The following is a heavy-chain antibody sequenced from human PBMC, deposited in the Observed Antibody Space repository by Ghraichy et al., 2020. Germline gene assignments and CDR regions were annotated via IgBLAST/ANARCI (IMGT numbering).Heavy chain of an antibody. Sequence: LSLTCAASGFTVSSNYMSWVRQAPGKGLEWVSVIYSGGSTYYADSVKGRFTISRDNSKNTLYLQMNSLRAEDTAVYYCARESSTVTNDAFDIWGQGTMVTVSS. D-gene: IGHD4-17*01. CDR2: IYSGGST. J-gene: IGHJ3*02. CDR3: ARESSTVTNDAFDI. CDR1: GFTVSSNY. V-gene: IGHV3-66*01.